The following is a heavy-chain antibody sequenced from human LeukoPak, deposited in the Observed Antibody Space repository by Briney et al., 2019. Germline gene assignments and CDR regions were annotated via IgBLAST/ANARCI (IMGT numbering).Heavy chain of an antibody. CDR1: GFNFDDSD. CDR3: ARVHYYGSGNNYNERYFDL. CDR2: INWSSGST. J-gene: IGHJ2*01. D-gene: IGHD3-10*01. Sequence: SGGSLRLSCAASGFNFDDSDMSWVRQAPGKGLEWVSHINWSSGSTGYGDSVKGRFTISRDNAKNSLYLQMNSLRVDDTAFYYCARVHYYGSGNNYNERYFDLWGRGTLVTVSS. V-gene: IGHV3-20*04.